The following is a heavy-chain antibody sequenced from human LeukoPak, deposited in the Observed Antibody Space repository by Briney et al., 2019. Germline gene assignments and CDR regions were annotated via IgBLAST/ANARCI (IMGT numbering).Heavy chain of an antibody. CDR2: ISSSRTI. CDR3: ARGTWIQLWLIDY. V-gene: IGHV3-48*04. CDR1: GFTFSSYS. J-gene: IGHJ4*02. Sequence: PGGSLRLSCAASGFTFSSYSMNWVRQAPGKGLEWVSYISSSRTIYYADSVKGRFTISRDNAKNSLYLQMNSLRAEDTAVYYCARGTWIQLWLIDYWGQGTLVTVSS. D-gene: IGHD5-18*01.